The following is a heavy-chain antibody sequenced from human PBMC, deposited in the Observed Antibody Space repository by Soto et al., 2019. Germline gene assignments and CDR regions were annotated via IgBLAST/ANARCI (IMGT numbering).Heavy chain of an antibody. CDR3: AREAAAGTLDY. CDR1: GFTFSNYT. Sequence: GGSLRLSCEASGFTFSNYTMHWVRQSPGRGLEWVSVVAFDGSNQFYADSVKGRFTISRDSSGNILYLQLSSLRIEDTAVYYCAREAAAGTLDYWGQGTLVTVSS. D-gene: IGHD6-13*01. J-gene: IGHJ4*02. V-gene: IGHV3-30-3*01. CDR2: VAFDGSNQ.